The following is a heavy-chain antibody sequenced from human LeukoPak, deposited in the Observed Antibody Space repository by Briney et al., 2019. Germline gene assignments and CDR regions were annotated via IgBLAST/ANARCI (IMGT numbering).Heavy chain of an antibody. CDR3: ARQGAGYCSSSSCNILVTDS. CDR1: GYSFSDYW. V-gene: IGHV5-51*01. J-gene: IGHJ5*01. D-gene: IGHD2-2*01. Sequence: GEPLKISCKGSGYSFSDYWIGWVRQMPGKGLEWMGIIYPGDSDIRYSPSFQGQVTISADKFINTAYLQWSSLKASDTAMYFCARQGAGYCSSSSCNILVTDSWGQGTLVTVSS. CDR2: IYPGDSDI.